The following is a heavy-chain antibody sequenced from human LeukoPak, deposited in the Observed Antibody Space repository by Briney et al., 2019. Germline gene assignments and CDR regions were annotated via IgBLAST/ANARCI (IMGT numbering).Heavy chain of an antibody. J-gene: IGHJ4*02. D-gene: IGHD1-26*01. CDR1: GYTFTGYY. CDR2: INPNSGGT. Sequence: ASVKVSCKASGYTFTGYYMHWVRQAPGQGLEWMGWINPNSGGTNYAQTFQGRVTMTRDTSISTAYMELSRLRSDDTAVYYCARDLGGSYYLDYWGQGTLVTVSS. CDR3: ARDLGGSYYLDY. V-gene: IGHV1-2*02.